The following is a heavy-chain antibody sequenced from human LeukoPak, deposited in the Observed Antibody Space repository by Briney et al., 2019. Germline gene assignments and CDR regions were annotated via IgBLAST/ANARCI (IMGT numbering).Heavy chain of an antibody. Sequence: GASVKVSCTVSGYTLTELSIHWVRQAPGKGLEWMGGFDPEDGETIYAQKFQGRVTMTEDTSTDTAYMELSSLRSEDTAVYYCATSPLSSSSNYYYYYYMDVWGKGTTVTVSS. J-gene: IGHJ6*03. CDR1: GYTLTELS. CDR3: ATSPLSSSSNYYYYYYMDV. CDR2: FDPEDGET. D-gene: IGHD6-6*01. V-gene: IGHV1-24*01.